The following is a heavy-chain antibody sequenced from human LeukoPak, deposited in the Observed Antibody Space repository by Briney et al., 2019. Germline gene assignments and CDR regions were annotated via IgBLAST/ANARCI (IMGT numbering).Heavy chain of an antibody. CDR3: ARHDRNDCSGGSCYSGWFDP. J-gene: IGHJ5*02. Sequence: PSETLSLTCTVSGGSISSSSYYWGWIRQPPGKGLEWIGSIYYSGSTYYNPSLKSRVTISVDTSKNQFSLKLSSVTAADTAVYCCARHDRNDCSGGSCYSGWFDPWGQGTLVTVSS. V-gene: IGHV4-39*01. D-gene: IGHD2-15*01. CDR2: IYYSGST. CDR1: GGSISSSSYY.